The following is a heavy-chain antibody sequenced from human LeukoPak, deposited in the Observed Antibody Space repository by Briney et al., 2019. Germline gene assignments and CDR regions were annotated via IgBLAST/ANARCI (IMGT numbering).Heavy chain of an antibody. V-gene: IGHV4-38-2*01. Sequence: SETLSLTCAVSGFSISSGHYWACIRQSPGKGLEWIGTISHSGNTYYNSSLKSRLAVSVDTSRNHFSLNLSSLTAADTAVYHCARARVVHYNFRSGLHWYFDVWGRGTLVTVSS. J-gene: IGHJ2*01. CDR2: ISHSGNT. CDR1: GFSISSGHY. D-gene: IGHD3-3*01. CDR3: ARARVVHYNFRSGLHWYFDV.